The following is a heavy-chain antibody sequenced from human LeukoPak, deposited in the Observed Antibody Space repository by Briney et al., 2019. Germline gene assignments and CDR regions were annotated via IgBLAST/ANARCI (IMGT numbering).Heavy chain of an antibody. CDR1: GFTFSSYS. D-gene: IGHD1-26*01. Sequence: GGSLRLSCAASGFTFSSYSMNWVRQAPGKGLEWVSSISSSGSYIYYADSVKGRFTISRDNAKNSLYLQMNSLRAEDTAVYYCARDRGRSYETRYFKYWGQGTLVTVSS. V-gene: IGHV3-21*01. CDR3: ARDRGRSYETRYFKY. J-gene: IGHJ1*01. CDR2: ISSSGSYI.